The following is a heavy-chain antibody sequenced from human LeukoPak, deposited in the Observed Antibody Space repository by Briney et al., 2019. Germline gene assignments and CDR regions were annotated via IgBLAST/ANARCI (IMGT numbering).Heavy chain of an antibody. D-gene: IGHD3-10*01. J-gene: IGHJ4*02. CDR2: IYYSGST. V-gene: IGHV4-61*01. Sequence: SETLSLTCTVSGGSVSSGSYYWSWIRQPPGKGLEWIGYIYYSGSTNYNPSLKSRVTISVDTSKNQFSLKLSSVTAADTAVYYCARGRSRGTMVRGVTYPYFDYWGQGTLVTVSS. CDR1: GGSVSSGSYY. CDR3: ARGRSRGTMVRGVTYPYFDY.